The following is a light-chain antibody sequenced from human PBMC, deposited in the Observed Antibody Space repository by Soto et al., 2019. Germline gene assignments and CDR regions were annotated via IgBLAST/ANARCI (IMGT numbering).Light chain of an antibody. CDR2: GAS. J-gene: IGKJ1*01. CDR1: HSVSSN. Sequence: EIVMTQSPATLSVSPGERATLSCRASHSVSSNLAWYQQKPGQAPRLLIYGASTSATGIPARFSGSGSGTEFTLSISSLQSEDFAVYYCQHYHNWPPWTFGQGTKLEIK. CDR3: QHYHNWPPWT. V-gene: IGKV3-15*01.